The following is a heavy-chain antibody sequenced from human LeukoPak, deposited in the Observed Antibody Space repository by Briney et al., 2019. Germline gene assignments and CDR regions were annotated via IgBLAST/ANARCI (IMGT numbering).Heavy chain of an antibody. CDR3: ARVVRGVVTSNWFDP. D-gene: IGHD2-21*02. CDR2: VASSGTS. J-gene: IGHJ5*02. Sequence: PSDTLSLTCTVSGDSLNTYYWTWIRRTPGKELEWIGFVASSGTSNYNPSLKSRVSISIDTSKNQFSLALTSVTPADTAVYYCARVVRGVVTSNWFDPWGQGTLVSVSS. V-gene: IGHV4-59*13. CDR1: GDSLNTYY.